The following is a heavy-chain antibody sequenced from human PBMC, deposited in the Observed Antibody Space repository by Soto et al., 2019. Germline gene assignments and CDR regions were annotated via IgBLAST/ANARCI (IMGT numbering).Heavy chain of an antibody. V-gene: IGHV3-15*01. CDR1: GFTFSNAW. CDR2: IKSKTDGGTT. CDR3: DSSGREVYNWFDP. J-gene: IGHJ5*02. Sequence: GGSLRLSCAASGFTFSNAWMSWVRQAPGKGLEWVGRIKSKTDGGTTDYAAPVKGRFTISRDDSKNTLYLQMNSLKTEDTAVYYYDSSGREVYNWFDPWGQGTLVTVSS. D-gene: IGHD3-22*01.